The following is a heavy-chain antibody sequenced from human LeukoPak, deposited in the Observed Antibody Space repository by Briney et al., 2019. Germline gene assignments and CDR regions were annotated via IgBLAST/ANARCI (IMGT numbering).Heavy chain of an antibody. J-gene: IGHJ6*02. CDR2: IYPGDSDT. CDR3: ASGSGRADYYYGMDV. Sequence: GESLKISCKGSGYSFTSYWIGWVRQMPGKGLEWMGIIYPGDSDTRYSPSFQGQVTISADKSISTAYLQWSSLKASDTAMYYCASGSGRADYYYGMDVWGQGTTVTVSS. V-gene: IGHV5-51*01. D-gene: IGHD2-15*01. CDR1: GYSFTSYW.